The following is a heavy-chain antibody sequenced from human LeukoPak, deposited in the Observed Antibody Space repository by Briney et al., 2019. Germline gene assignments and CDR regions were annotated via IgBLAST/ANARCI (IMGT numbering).Heavy chain of an antibody. J-gene: IGHJ1*01. D-gene: IGHD3-22*01. CDR3: ATSDYYDSSGYHSAEYFQH. V-gene: IGHV1-58*01. CDR1: GFTFSTSA. Sequence: ASVKVSCKTSGFTFSTSAVQWVRQARGQRLEWIGWIIVGSGATNYAQSLQGRFTITRDMSTNTAYMELSSLGSEDSAVYYCATSDYYDSSGYHSAEYFQHWGQGTLVTVSS. CDR2: IIVGSGAT.